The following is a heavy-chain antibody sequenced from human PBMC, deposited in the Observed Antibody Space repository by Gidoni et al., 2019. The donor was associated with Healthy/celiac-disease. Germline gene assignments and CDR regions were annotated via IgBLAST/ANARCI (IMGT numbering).Heavy chain of an antibody. D-gene: IGHD3-10*01. CDR2: IWYDGSNK. CDR3: ARDRTLGARGGMDV. J-gene: IGHJ6*02. CDR1: GFTFSSYG. V-gene: IGHV3-33*01. Sequence: HVQLVESGGGVVQPGRSLSLSCAASGFTFSSYGMHWVRQAPGKGLEWVAVIWYDGSNKYYADSVKGRFTISRDNSKNTLYLQMNSLRAEDTAVYYCARDRTLGARGGMDVWGQGTTVTVSS.